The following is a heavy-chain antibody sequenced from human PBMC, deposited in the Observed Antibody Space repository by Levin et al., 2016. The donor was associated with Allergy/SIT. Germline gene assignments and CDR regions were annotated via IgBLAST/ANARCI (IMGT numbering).Heavy chain of an antibody. CDR3: TKGALLTDSWAPFDS. D-gene: IGHD3-16*01. Sequence: GESLKISCAASGFTFSGYWMSWVRQAPGKGLEWVANIKQDGSEKYYVDSVKGRFTISRDNSKNTLYLQMDSLRAEDTAIYYCTKGALLTDSWAPFDSWGQGTLVTVSS. J-gene: IGHJ4*02. CDR1: GFTFSGYW. CDR2: IKQDGSEK. V-gene: IGHV3-7*05.